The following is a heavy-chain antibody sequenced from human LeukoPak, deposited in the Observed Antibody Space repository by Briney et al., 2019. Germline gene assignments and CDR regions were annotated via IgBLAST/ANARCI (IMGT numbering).Heavy chain of an antibody. D-gene: IGHD3-3*01. CDR3: ARMSGSRLPGY. CDR1: GFTFSSHS. CDR2: ISSSSSAR. Sequence: GGSLRLSCAASGFTFSSHSMNWVRKAPGKGLEWVSYISSSSSARYYADSVKGRFTISRDDARNSLYLQMNSLRAEDTAAYYCARMSGSRLPGYWGQGTLVTVSS. J-gene: IGHJ4*02. V-gene: IGHV3-48*01.